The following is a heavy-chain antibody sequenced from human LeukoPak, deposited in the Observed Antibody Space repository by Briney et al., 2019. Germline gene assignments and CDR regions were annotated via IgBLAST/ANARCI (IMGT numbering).Heavy chain of an antibody. J-gene: IGHJ4*02. V-gene: IGHV4-34*01. Sequence: SENLSLTCAVYGGSFSGYYWSWIRQPPGKGLEWIGEINHSGSTNYNPSLKSRVTISVDTSKNQFSVKLSSVTAADTAVYYCARGGYDFWSGYYSRGQGLDYWGQGTLVTVSS. D-gene: IGHD3-3*01. CDR3: ARGGYDFWSGYYSRGQGLDY. CDR1: GGSFSGYY. CDR2: INHSGST.